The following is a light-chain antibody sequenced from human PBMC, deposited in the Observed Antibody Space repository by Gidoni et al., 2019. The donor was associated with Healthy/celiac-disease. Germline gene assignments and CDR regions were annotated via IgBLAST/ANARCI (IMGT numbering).Light chain of an antibody. V-gene: IGLV3-19*01. CDR3: NSRDSSGNHLV. CDR2: GKN. Sequence: SSELTQDPAVSVALGQTVRITCQGDSLSSYYARWYQQKPGQAPVLVIYGKNTRPSGIPDRFSGSSSGNTASLTITGAQAEDEADYYCNSRDSSGNHLVFGGGTKLTVL. J-gene: IGLJ2*01. CDR1: SLSSYY.